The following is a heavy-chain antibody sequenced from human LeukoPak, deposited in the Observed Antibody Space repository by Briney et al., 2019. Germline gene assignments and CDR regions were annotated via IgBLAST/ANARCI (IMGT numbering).Heavy chain of an antibody. CDR1: GFTFSSYG. V-gene: IGHV3-30*03. CDR3: ARGGYLNSWFDP. Sequence: GGSLRLSCAASGFTFSSYGMHWVRQAPGKGLEWVAVISYDGSNKYYADSVKGRFTISRDNSKNTLYLQMNSLRAEDTAVYYCARGGYLNSWFDPWGQGTLVTVSS. CDR2: ISYDGSNK. D-gene: IGHD5-18*01. J-gene: IGHJ5*02.